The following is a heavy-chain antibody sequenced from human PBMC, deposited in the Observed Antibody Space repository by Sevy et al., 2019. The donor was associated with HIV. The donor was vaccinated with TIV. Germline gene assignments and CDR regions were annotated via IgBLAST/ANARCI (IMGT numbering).Heavy chain of an antibody. Sequence: ASVKVSCKASGGTFSSYGISWVRQAPGQGLEWMGGIIPILGTVNYAQNFQGRVTITADESTKTAYMDLSSLRSEDTAVYYWARGGGNGWYYFDYWGQETLVTVSS. CDR1: GGTFSSYG. CDR3: ARGGGNGWYYFDY. D-gene: IGHD6-19*01. V-gene: IGHV1-69*13. J-gene: IGHJ4*02. CDR2: IIPILGTV.